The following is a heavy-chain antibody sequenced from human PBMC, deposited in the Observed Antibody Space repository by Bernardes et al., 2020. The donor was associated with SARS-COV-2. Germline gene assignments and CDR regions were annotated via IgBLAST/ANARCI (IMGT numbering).Heavy chain of an antibody. D-gene: IGHD3-3*01. CDR2: IYYSGST. V-gene: IGHV4-59*08. J-gene: IGHJ4*02. Sequence: TLSLTCTVSGGSISSYYWSWIRQPPGKGLEWIGYIYYSGSTNYNPSLKSRVTISVDTSKNQFSLKLSSVTAADTAVYYCARQESYDFWSGYYFDYWGQGTLVTVSS. CDR1: GGSISSYY. CDR3: ARQESYDFWSGYYFDY.